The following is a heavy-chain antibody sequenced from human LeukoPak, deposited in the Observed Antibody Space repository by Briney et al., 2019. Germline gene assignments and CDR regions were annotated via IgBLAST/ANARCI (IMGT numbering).Heavy chain of an antibody. D-gene: IGHD1-14*01. J-gene: IGHJ6*03. Sequence: ASVKVSCKASGGTFSSYAISWVRQAPGQGLEWMGGIIPIFGTANYAQKFQGRVTITADKSTSTAYMELSSLRSEDTAVYYCARNPAGGYYYYYMDVWGKGTTVTVSS. V-gene: IGHV1-69*06. CDR1: GGTFSSYA. CDR2: IIPIFGTA. CDR3: ARNPAGGYYYYYMDV.